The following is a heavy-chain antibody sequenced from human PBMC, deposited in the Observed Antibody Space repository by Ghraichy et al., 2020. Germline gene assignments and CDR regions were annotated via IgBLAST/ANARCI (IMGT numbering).Heavy chain of an antibody. D-gene: IGHD3-9*01. CDR2: IIPMLDKP. CDR1: RDTFSSDA. Sequence: SGKGECKASRDTFSSDAISWMQQAPVQRLEWLGRIIPMLDKPNYAQKFQGRVTITADKSTSTVYMQLSSLRSEDTAIYYCARDLLTGYYSSSWGQGTLVTVSS. J-gene: IGHJ5*01. CDR3: ARDLLTGYYSSS. V-gene: IGHV1-69*04.